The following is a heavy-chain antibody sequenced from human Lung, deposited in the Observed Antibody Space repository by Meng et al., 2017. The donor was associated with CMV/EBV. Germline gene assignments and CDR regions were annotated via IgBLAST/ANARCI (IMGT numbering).Heavy chain of an antibody. Sequence: GESLKISCAASGFSIRDYFLTWVRRAPGKGLEWVSLIDTIGSTEYADSVKGRFTISRDISKNTLYLQMSSLRAEDTAVYYCARNERDTAGNYYAGVDVWGRGTTVTVPS. CDR3: ARNERDTAGNYYAGVDV. CDR1: GFSIRDYF. V-gene: IGHV3-53*01. D-gene: IGHD5-18*01. J-gene: IGHJ6*02. CDR2: IDTIGST.